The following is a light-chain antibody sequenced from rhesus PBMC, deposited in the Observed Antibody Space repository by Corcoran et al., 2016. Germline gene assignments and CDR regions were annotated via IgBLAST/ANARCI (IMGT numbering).Light chain of an antibody. J-gene: IGKJ2*01. CDR3: MQCIESPYS. Sequence: DIVMTQTPLSLPVTPGEPASISCRSSQSLLDSEDGNTYLAWYLRKPGLSPQLLIYEVSNRASGVPDRFSGSGSDTDCTLKNSRGEAEDVGVYYCMQCIESPYSFGHGTKVEIK. V-gene: IGKV2-104*02. CDR1: QSLLDSEDGNTY. CDR2: EVS.